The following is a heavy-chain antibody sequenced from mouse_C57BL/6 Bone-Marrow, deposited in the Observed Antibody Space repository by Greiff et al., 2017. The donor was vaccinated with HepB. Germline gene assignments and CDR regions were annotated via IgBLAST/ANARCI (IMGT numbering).Heavy chain of an antibody. Sequence: EVKLQESGPGLVKPSQSLSLTCSVTGYSITSGYYWNWIRQFPGNKLEWMGYISYDGSNNYNPSLKNRISITRDTSKNQFFLKLNSVTTEDTATYYCARGGFTTVPYYFDYWGQGTTLTVSS. V-gene: IGHV3-6*01. CDR2: ISYDGSN. J-gene: IGHJ2*01. CDR3: ARGGFTTVPYYFDY. D-gene: IGHD1-1*01. CDR1: GYSITSGYY.